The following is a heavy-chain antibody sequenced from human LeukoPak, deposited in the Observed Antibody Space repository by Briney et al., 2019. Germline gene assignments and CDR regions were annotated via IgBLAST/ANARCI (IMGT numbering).Heavy chain of an antibody. J-gene: IGHJ4*02. CDR2: ISYDGSNK. D-gene: IGHD2-8*01. V-gene: IGHV3-30*04. CDR1: GFTFSSYA. CDR3: ARDHSVGYCTNGVCYYFDY. Sequence: PGGSLRLSCAASGFTFSSYAMHWVRQAPGKGLEWVAVISYDGSNKYYADSVKGRFTISRDNSKNTLYLQMNSLRAEDTAVYYCARDHSVGYCTNGVCYYFDYWGQGTLVTVSS.